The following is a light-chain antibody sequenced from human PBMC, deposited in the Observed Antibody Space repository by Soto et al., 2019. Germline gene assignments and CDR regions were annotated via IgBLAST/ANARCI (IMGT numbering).Light chain of an antibody. CDR1: VSAVAGYTY. Sequence: QSVLTQPASVSGSPGHSITISCSGAVSAVAGYTYVSWYQQHPGKGPKVIIYDVSNRPSGDSNRFSGSKSGTTASLNISGLQAEDEADYYCSSFTSILGLFGGGTQLTVL. CDR2: DVS. V-gene: IGLV2-14*03. CDR3: SSFTSILGL. J-gene: IGLJ2*01.